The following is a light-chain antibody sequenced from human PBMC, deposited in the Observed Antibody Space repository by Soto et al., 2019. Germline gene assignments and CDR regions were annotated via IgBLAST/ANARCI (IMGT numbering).Light chain of an antibody. J-gene: IGKJ5*01. CDR2: LGS. CDR1: QSLLHSNGYNY. V-gene: IGKV2-28*01. Sequence: IMMTPSPLSLPVTPGEPASISCRSSQSLLHSNGYNYLDWYLQKPGQSPQLLIYLGSNRASGVPDRFSGSGSGTDFTLKISRVEAEDVGVYYCMQALQTPITFGQGTRLEIK. CDR3: MQALQTPIT.